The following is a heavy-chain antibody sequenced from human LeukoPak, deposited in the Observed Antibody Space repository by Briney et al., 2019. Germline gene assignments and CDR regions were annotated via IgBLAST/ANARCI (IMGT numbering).Heavy chain of an antibody. CDR1: GFTFSNAW. CDR3: TTAYYDILTGYYEG. V-gene: IGHV3-15*01. CDR2: IKSNTDGGTT. D-gene: IGHD3-9*01. J-gene: IGHJ4*02. Sequence: GGSLRLSCAASGFTFSNAWMSWVRQAPGKGLEWVGRIKSNTDGGTTDNAAPVKGRFTISRDDSKNTLYLQMNSLKTEDTAVYYCTTAYYDILTGYYEGWGQGTLVTVSS.